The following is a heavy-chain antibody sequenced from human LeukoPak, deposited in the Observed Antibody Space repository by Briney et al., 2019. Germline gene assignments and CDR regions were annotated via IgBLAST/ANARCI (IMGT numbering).Heavy chain of an antibody. V-gene: IGHV1-46*01. J-gene: IGHJ4*02. CDR2: INPSGGRT. D-gene: IGHD3-9*01. CDR3: ASDHATIGRYDY. CDR1: GYTFTNYY. Sequence: ASVKVSCKASGYTFTNYYMHWVRQAPGQGLEWMGTINPSGGRTTYAQKFQGRVTMTRDTSTRTVYMELRNLRSEDTAVYYCASDHATIGRYDYWGQGTLVTVSS.